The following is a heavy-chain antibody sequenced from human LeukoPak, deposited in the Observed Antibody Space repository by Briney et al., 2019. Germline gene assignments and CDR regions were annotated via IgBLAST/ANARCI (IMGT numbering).Heavy chain of an antibody. V-gene: IGHV4-59*08. CDR3: ARHRGSGARNALDI. J-gene: IGHJ3*02. CDR2: IHYSGST. CDR1: GASISSYY. Sequence: SETLSLTCTVSGASISSYYWSWIRRPPGKGLELIGYIHYSGSTNYNPSLKSQVTISVDTSKNQSSLRLSSVTAADTAVYYCARHRGSGARNALDIWGQGTMVTVSS. D-gene: IGHD3-10*01.